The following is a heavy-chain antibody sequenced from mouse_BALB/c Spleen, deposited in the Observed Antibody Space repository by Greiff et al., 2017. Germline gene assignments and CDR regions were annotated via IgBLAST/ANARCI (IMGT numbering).Heavy chain of an antibody. CDR2: IDPANGNT. CDR3: ARWLPPWFAY. CDR1: GFNIKDTY. Sequence: EVQRVESGAELVKPGASVKLSCTASGFNIKDTYMHWVKQRPEQGLEWIGRIDPANGNTKYDPKFQGKATITADTSSNTAYLQLSSLTSEDTAVYYCARWLPPWFAYWGQGTLVTVSA. J-gene: IGHJ3*01. D-gene: IGHD2-2*01. V-gene: IGHV14-3*02.